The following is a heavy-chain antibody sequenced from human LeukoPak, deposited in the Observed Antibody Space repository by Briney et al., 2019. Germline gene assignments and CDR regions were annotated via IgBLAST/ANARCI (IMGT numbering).Heavy chain of an antibody. CDR3: AKVGVSSWAHFDY. CDR2: VTGSAGST. CDR1: GFPFIEYS. J-gene: IGHJ4*02. Sequence: GGSLRLSCTASGFPFIEYSMNWVRQAPGKGLERVSSVTGSAGSTFYTDSVKGRFTISRDNSKNTLYLHMNSLRAEDTAVYYCAKVGVSSWAHFDYWGQGTLVTVSS. D-gene: IGHD6-13*01. V-gene: IGHV3-23*01.